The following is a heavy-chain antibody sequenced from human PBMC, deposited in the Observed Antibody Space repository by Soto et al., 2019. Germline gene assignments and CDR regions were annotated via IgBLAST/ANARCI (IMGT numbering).Heavy chain of an antibody. Sequence: QVQLVESGGGVVQPGRSLRLSCAASGFTISTHAMHCVRQAPGKGLECVAIVSFDGSNKYYADSVKGRFTISRDNSKNTLYLQMSGLTPEDTAFYYCSRDQTVITTAGCGRLEHWGQGTLVTVSS. CDR3: SRDQTVITTAGCGRLEH. CDR2: VSFDGSNK. CDR1: GFTISTHA. V-gene: IGHV3-30-3*01. D-gene: IGHD6-13*01. J-gene: IGHJ1*01.